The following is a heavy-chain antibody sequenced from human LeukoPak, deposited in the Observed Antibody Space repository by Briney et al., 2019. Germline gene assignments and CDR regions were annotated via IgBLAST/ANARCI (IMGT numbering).Heavy chain of an antibody. CDR1: GGSFSGYY. J-gene: IGHJ5*02. Sequence: PSETLSLTCAVYGGSFSGYYWSWIRQPPGKGLEWIGEINHSGSTNYNPPLKSRVTISVDTSKNQSSLKLSSVTAADTAVYYCARSCSSTSCYANWFDPWGQGTLVTVSS. D-gene: IGHD2-2*01. V-gene: IGHV4-34*01. CDR2: INHSGST. CDR3: ARSCSSTSCYANWFDP.